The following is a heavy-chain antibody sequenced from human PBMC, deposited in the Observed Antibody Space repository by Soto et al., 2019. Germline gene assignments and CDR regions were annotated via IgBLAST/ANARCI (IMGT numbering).Heavy chain of an antibody. Sequence: SATLSLTCTVSGGSISSPYWSWIRQPSGKGLEWIGYSYYSGSINYNPSRKSRVTISVDTSKNQFSLKLSSVTAADTAVYYCARDRARVSGTMIVVGNDAFDIWGQGTMVT. CDR3: ARDRARVSGTMIVVGNDAFDI. D-gene: IGHD3-22*01. CDR2: SYYSGSI. V-gene: IGHV4-59*11. J-gene: IGHJ3*02. CDR1: GGSISSPY.